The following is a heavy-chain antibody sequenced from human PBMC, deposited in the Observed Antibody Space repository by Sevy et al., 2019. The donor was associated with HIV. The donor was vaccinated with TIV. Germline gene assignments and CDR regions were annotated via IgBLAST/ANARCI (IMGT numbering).Heavy chain of an antibody. D-gene: IGHD4-17*01. J-gene: IGHJ6*03. Sequence: GGSLRLSCAASGFTVSSNYMSWVRQAPGKGLEWVSVIYSGGSTYYADSVKGRFTISRDNSKNTLYLQMNSLRAENTAVYYCAGDARLDYGGNSRYYYYYMDVWGKGTTVTVSS. CDR3: AGDARLDYGGNSRYYYYYMDV. V-gene: IGHV3-53*01. CDR2: IYSGGST. CDR1: GFTVSSNY.